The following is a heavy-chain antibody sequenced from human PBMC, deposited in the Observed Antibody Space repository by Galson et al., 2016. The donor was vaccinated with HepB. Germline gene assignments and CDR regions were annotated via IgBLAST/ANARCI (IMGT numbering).Heavy chain of an antibody. CDR2: ISARGTDI. Sequence: SLRLSCACSGFIFGSYEMIWVRQDPGQGLDLISYISARGTDIRYADSLRGRFTVSRDNAKHSLFLQMNSLRAEDTAVYFCARVSGWLASYFAYGGQGALVTVS. V-gene: IGHV3-48*03. CDR1: GFIFGSYE. D-gene: IGHD3-10*01. CDR3: ARVSGWLASYFAY. J-gene: IGHJ4*02.